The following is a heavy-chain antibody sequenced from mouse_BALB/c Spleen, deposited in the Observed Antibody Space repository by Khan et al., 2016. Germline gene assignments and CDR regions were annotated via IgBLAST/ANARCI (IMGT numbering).Heavy chain of an antibody. CDR3: AGYDGYYVCFDY. J-gene: IGHJ2*01. Sequence: EVQLQESGPSLVKPSQTLSLTCSVTGDSFTSGYWNWIRKFPGNKLEYLGYISYSGTTYYNPSLKSRISITRDTSKNQYYLQLNSVTNEDTAAYYCAGYDGYYVCFDYWGQGTTLTVSS. D-gene: IGHD2-3*01. CDR2: ISYSGTT. CDR1: GDSFTSGY. V-gene: IGHV3-8*02.